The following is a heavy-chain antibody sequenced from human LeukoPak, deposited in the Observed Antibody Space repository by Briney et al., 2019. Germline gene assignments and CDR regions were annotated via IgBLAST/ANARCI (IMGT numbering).Heavy chain of an antibody. CDR3: ARDRGTMIEYYFDY. CDR1: GGSISSGGYY. CDR2: IYYSGST. V-gene: IGHV4-31*03. D-gene: IGHD3-22*01. Sequence: SETLSLTCTVSGGSISSGGYYWSWLRQHPGTGLEWVGYIYYSGSTYYNPSLKSRVTISVDTSKNQFSLKLSSVTAADTAVYYCARDRGTMIEYYFDYWGQGTLVTVSS. J-gene: IGHJ4*02.